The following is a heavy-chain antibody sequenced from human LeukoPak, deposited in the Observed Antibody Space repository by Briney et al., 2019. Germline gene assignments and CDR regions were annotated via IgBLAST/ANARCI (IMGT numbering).Heavy chain of an antibody. CDR1: GFTFSSFG. Sequence: GGSLRLSCAASGFTFSSFGMNWVRQAPGKGLELVSYISDSSSLTDYADSVKGRFTISRDNAKNSLSLQLNSLRDEDTAVYFCAKVIRGGYGMDVWGQGTTVTVSS. D-gene: IGHD3-10*01. CDR3: AKVIRGGYGMDV. J-gene: IGHJ6*02. CDR2: ISDSSSLT. V-gene: IGHV3-48*02.